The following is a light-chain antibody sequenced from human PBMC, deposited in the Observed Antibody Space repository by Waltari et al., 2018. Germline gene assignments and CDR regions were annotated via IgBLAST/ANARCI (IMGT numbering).Light chain of an antibody. CDR3: QQYYSAPYT. V-gene: IGKV4-1*01. CDR1: QSVLYSANNKNY. CDR2: GAA. Sequence: DIVMTQSPDSLAVSLGERATINCKSSQSVLYSANNKNYLAWYQQKPGQPPKLLIYGAATRESGVPDQLSGSGSGTDFTLTISSLQAEDVAVYYCQQYYSAPYTFGQGTKLEIK. J-gene: IGKJ2*01.